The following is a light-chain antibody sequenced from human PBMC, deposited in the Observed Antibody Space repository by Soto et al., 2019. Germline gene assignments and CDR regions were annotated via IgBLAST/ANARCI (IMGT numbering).Light chain of an antibody. CDR1: QSVSRK. CDR2: DAS. J-gene: IGKJ5*01. CDR3: QQRANWIT. Sequence: EIVMTQSPVTLSVSPGERATLSCRASQSVSRKLVWYRQKPGQAPRLLIYDASTRATGIPVRSSGSGYGTDFTLTISSLEPEDFAVYYCQQRANWITFGQGTRLEIK. V-gene: IGKV3-11*01.